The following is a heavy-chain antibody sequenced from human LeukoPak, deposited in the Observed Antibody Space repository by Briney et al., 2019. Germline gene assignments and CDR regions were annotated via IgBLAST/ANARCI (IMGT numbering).Heavy chain of an antibody. CDR1: GGSISSYY. V-gene: IGHV4-4*07. J-gene: IGHJ4*02. CDR2: IYTSGST. CDR3: ARFVAAPPSKYYFDY. Sequence: SETLSLTCTVSGGSISSYYWSWIRQPAGKGLEWIGRIYTSGSTNYNPSLKSRVTMSVDTSKNQFSLKLSSVTAADTAVYYCARFVAAPPSKYYFDYWGQGTLVTVSS. D-gene: IGHD6-25*01.